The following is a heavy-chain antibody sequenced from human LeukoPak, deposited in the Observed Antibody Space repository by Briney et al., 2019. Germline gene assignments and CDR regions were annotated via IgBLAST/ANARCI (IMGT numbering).Heavy chain of an antibody. J-gene: IGHJ4*02. CDR1: GYTFTSYD. V-gene: IGHV1-69*04. CDR2: IIPILGIA. D-gene: IGHD6-13*01. CDR3: ARVVIAAAGTFDY. Sequence: SVKVSCKASGYTFTSYDINWVRQATGQGLEWMGRIIPILGIANYAQKFQGRVTITADKSTSTAYMELSSLRSEDTAVYYCARVVIAAAGTFDYWGQGTLVTVSS.